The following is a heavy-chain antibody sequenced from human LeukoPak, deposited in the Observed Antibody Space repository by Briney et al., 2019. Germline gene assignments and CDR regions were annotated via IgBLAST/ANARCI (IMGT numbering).Heavy chain of an antibody. V-gene: IGHV4-39*01. Sequence: SSETLSLTCTVSGGSITSNSYSWGWIRQPPGKGLQWIVTLSHAGTNYYNPSLKSRVTMPVDGSKNQFSLKLTSVTATDTAVYYCARLRGGVQLWGDWGQGTLVTVSS. D-gene: IGHD5-18*01. CDR3: ARLRGGVQLWGD. CDR1: GGSITSNSYS. CDR2: LSHAGTN. J-gene: IGHJ4*02.